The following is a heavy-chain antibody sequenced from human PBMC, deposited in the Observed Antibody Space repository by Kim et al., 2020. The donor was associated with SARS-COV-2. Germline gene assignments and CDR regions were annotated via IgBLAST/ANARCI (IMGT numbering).Heavy chain of an antibody. Sequence: ASVKVSCKVSGYTLTELSMHWVRQAPGKGLEWMGGFDPEDGETIYAQKFQGRVTMTEDTSTDTAYMELSSLRSEDTAVYYCATLAVAGTFDILDYWGQGTLVTVSS. CDR2: FDPEDGET. D-gene: IGHD6-19*01. CDR3: ATLAVAGTFDILDY. CDR1: GYTLTELS. J-gene: IGHJ4*02. V-gene: IGHV1-24*01.